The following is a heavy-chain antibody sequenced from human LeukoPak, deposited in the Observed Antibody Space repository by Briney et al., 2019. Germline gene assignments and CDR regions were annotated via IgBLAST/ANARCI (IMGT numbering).Heavy chain of an antibody. J-gene: IGHJ5*02. CDR3: ARDLYSGSYAFDFGRNP. CDR1: GFTFSSYS. D-gene: IGHD1-26*01. Sequence: PGGSLRLSCAASGFTFSSYSMNWVRQAPGKGLEWVSSISSSSYIYYADSVKGRFTISRDNAKNSLYLQMNSLRAEDTAVYYCARDLYSGSYAFDFGRNPWGQGTLVTVSS. CDR2: ISSSSYI. V-gene: IGHV3-21*01.